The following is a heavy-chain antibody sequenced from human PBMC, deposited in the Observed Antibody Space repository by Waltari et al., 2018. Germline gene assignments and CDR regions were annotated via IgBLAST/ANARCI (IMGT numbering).Heavy chain of an antibody. CDR3: VAAKEYYYDGSGDDAFET. CDR1: GYSMRSGYY. V-gene: IGHV4-38-2*01. CDR2: IYQSGRS. J-gene: IGHJ3*02. Sequence: QVQLQESGPGLAKSSETLSLTCDVSGYSMRSGYYWGWIRQPPRKGLEWIASIYQSGRSYYIPSLRSRVTISVDTSRNQFSLEMTSVTATDTATYYCVAAKEYYYDGSGDDAFETWGQGTLVTVSS. D-gene: IGHD3-22*01.